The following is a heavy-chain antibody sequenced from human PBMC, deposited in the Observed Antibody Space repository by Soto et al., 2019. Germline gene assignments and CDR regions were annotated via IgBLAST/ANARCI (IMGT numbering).Heavy chain of an antibody. CDR2: IYPGDSDT. J-gene: IGHJ6*02. Sequence: GGALKISCKGSGYSFTSYWIGWVRQMPRKSLGWVGVIYPGDSDTRYSPSLQGPVTLSADKSISTAYTPWSSLKASDTAMYYCARREGYYSYYGMDVWGQGTTVTVSS. CDR1: GYSFTSYW. V-gene: IGHV5-51*01. CDR3: ARREGYYSYYGMDV.